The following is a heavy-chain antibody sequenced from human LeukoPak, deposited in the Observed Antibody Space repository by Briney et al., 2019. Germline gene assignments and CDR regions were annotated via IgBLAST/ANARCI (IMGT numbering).Heavy chain of an antibody. J-gene: IGHJ4*02. Sequence: GGSLRLSCAASGFTFSSYAMSWVRQAPGKGLEWVSAISGSGGSTYYTDSVKGRFTISRDNSKNTLYLQMNSLRAEDTAVYYCAKDGLEYSSSPREYYFDYWGQGTLVTVSS. D-gene: IGHD6-6*01. V-gene: IGHV3-23*01. CDR2: ISGSGGST. CDR1: GFTFSSYA. CDR3: AKDGLEYSSSPREYYFDY.